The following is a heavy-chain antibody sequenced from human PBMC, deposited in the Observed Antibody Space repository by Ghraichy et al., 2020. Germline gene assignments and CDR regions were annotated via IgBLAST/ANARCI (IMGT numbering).Heavy chain of an antibody. CDR3: ARASLERPYYFDY. Sequence: ASVKVSCKASGYTFTGYYMHWVRQAPGQGLEWMGRINPNSGGTNYAQKFQGRVTMTRDTSISTAYMELSRLRSDDTVVYYCARASLERPYYFDYWGQGTLVTVSS. CDR2: INPNSGGT. D-gene: IGHD1-1*01. CDR1: GYTFTGYY. V-gene: IGHV1-2*05. J-gene: IGHJ4*02.